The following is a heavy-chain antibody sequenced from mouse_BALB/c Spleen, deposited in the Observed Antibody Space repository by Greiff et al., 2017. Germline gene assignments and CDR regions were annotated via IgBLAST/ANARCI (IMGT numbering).Heavy chain of an antibody. D-gene: IGHD1-1*01. V-gene: IGHV5-12-1*01. CDR2: ISSGGGST. Sequence: EVKLVESGGGLVKPGGSLKLSCAASGFAFSSYDMSWVRQTPEKRLEWVAYISSGGGSTYYPDTVKGRFTISRDNANNTLYLQMSSLKSEDTAMYYCARQEITTVVAHFDYWGQGTTLTVSS. J-gene: IGHJ2*01. CDR3: ARQEITTVVAHFDY. CDR1: GFAFSSYD.